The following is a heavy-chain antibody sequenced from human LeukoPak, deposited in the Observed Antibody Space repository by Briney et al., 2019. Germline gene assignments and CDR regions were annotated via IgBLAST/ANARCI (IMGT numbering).Heavy chain of an antibody. D-gene: IGHD3-22*01. CDR2: IKEDGSET. V-gene: IGHV3-7*01. J-gene: IGHJ4*02. CDR1: GFTFRNHW. Sequence: GGSLRLSCSASGFTFRNHWMTWVRQAPGNGLEWVANIKEDGSETVYADSLKVRFIIFRDNAQNSLYLQMNSLRAEDTAMYYCARIWDESGYYFGYFDSWGQGTLVTVSS. CDR3: ARIWDESGYYFGYFDS.